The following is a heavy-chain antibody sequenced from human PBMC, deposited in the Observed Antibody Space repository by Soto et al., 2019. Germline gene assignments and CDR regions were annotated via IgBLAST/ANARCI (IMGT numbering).Heavy chain of an antibody. CDR1: GGTFSSYT. CDR3: AKDWGDTYYDFWRPPLGDAFDI. V-gene: IGHV1-69*04. Sequence: SVKVSCKASGGTFSSYTISWVRQAPGQGLEWMGRIIPILGIANYAQKFQGRVTITADKSTSTAYMELSSLRSEDTAVYYCAKDWGDTYYDFWRPPLGDAFDIWGQGTMVTVSS. CDR2: IIPILGIA. J-gene: IGHJ3*02. D-gene: IGHD3-3*01.